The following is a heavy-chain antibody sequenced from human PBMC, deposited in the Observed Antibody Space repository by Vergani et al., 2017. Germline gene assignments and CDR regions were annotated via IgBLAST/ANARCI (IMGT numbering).Heavy chain of an antibody. CDR1: GFTFSSYA. CDR2: ISYDGSNK. D-gene: IGHD4-23*01. J-gene: IGHJ4*02. Sequence: QVQLVESGGGLVKPGGSLRLSCAASGFTFSSYAMHWVRQAPGKGLEWVAVISYDGSNKYYADSVKGRFTISRDNSKNTLYLQMNSLRAEDTAVYYCARELTVVTPGYFDYWGQGTLVTVSS. CDR3: ARELTVVTPGYFDY. V-gene: IGHV3-30-3*01.